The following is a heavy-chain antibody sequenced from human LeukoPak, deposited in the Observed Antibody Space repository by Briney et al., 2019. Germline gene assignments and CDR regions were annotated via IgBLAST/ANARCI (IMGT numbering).Heavy chain of an antibody. D-gene: IGHD5-18*01. J-gene: IGHJ4*02. CDR2: ISDSGGST. V-gene: IGHV3-23*01. CDR1: GFTFSSCA. Sequence: GGPLRLSCAASGFTFSSCAMSWVRQAPGKGLEWVSGISDSGGSTYYADSVKGRFTISRDKSKNTVYLQMNSLRVEDTALYYCAKVGGGGYSYASYFDYWGQGTLVTVSS. CDR3: AKVGGGGYSYASYFDY.